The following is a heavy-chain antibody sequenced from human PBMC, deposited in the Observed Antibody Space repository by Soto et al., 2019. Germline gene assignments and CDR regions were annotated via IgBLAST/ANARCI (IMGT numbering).Heavy chain of an antibody. D-gene: IGHD4-4*01. V-gene: IGHV1-3*01. CDR1: GYTFTSYA. Sequence: ASVKVSCRASGYTFTSYAMHWVRQAPGQRLEWMGWINAGNGNTKYSQKFQGRVTITRDTSASTAHMELSSLRSEDTAVYYCARELSYSNYYYYYGMDVWSQGATVTVSS. CDR2: INAGNGNT. J-gene: IGHJ6*02. CDR3: ARELSYSNYYYYYGMDV.